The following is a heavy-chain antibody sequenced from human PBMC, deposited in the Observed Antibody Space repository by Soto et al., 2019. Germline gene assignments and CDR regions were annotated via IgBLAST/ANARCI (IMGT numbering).Heavy chain of an antibody. Sequence: EVQLLESGGGLVQPGGSPRLSCAASGFTFSNYAMSWVRQAPGKGLEWVSVISGSGSSTYYADSVKGRFSISRDHSKNTLYLQMSSLRAEDTAVYYCARRSPSWAFDIWGQGTMVTVSS. J-gene: IGHJ3*02. V-gene: IGHV3-23*01. CDR2: ISGSGSST. D-gene: IGHD2-15*01. CDR3: ARRSPSWAFDI. CDR1: GFTFSNYA.